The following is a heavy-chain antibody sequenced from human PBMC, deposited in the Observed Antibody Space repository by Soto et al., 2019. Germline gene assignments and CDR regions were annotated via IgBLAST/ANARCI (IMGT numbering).Heavy chain of an antibody. CDR2: IYSGGST. D-gene: IGHD5-18*01. V-gene: IGHV3-53*01. CDR3: ARGDTSYDY. CDR1: GFTASSNY. J-gene: IGHJ4*02. Sequence: EVQLVESGGGLIQPGGSLRLSCTASGFTASSNYMSWVRQAPGKGLEWVSVIYSGGSTYYADSVKGRFTFSRDNSKNALYLQMNSLSAEDTAVYYCARGDTSYDYWGQGTLVTVCS.